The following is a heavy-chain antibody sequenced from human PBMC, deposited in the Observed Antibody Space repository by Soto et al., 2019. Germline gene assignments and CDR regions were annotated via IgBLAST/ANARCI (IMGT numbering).Heavy chain of an antibody. J-gene: IGHJ4*02. CDR2: ISYDGSNK. D-gene: IGHD3-9*01. CDR3: AKAPNFDWLSHFDY. Sequence: GGSLRLSCAASGLTFSNYGMHWVRQAPGKGLEWVAVISYDGSNKYYADSVKGRFTISRDNSKNTLYLQMNRLRAEDTAVYYCAKAPNFDWLSHFDYWGQGTLVTVSS. CDR1: GLTFSNYG. V-gene: IGHV3-30*18.